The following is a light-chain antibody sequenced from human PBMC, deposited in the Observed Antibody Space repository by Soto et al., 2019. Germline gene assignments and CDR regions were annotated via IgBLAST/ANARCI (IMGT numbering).Light chain of an antibody. V-gene: IGKV3-20*01. J-gene: IGKJ2*01. CDR3: QQYGPSPPYT. CDR2: AAS. Sequence: EIVLTQSPDTLSLSPGERATLSCRASRSFSSSYLAWYQQRPGQAPRPLIYAASSRATGIPDRFSGSGSATDFTLTISRLEPEDSAVYYCQQYGPSPPYTFGQGTKVDIK. CDR1: RSFSSSY.